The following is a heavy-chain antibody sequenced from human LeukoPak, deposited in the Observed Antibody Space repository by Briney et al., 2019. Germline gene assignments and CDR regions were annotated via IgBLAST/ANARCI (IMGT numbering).Heavy chain of an antibody. Sequence: SETLSLTCAVYGGSFSGYYWSWIRQPPGKGLEWIGEINHSGSTNYNPSLKSRVTISVDTSKNQFSLKLSSVTAADTAVYYCARHPNYDPDYFDYWGQGTLVTVSS. CDR2: INHSGST. J-gene: IGHJ4*02. D-gene: IGHD4/OR15-4a*01. V-gene: IGHV4-34*01. CDR3: ARHPNYDPDYFDY. CDR1: GGSFSGYY.